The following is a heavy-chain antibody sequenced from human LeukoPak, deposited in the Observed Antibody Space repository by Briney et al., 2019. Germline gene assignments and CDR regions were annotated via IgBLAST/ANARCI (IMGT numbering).Heavy chain of an antibody. CDR3: ARDLDWILFDY. CDR2: IYSGGST. Sequence: GGSLRLSCAASRFTVSSNYMSWVRQAPGKGLEWVSVIYSGGSTYYADSVKGRFTISRDNAKNTLFLQMNSLSAEDTAVYYCARDLDWILFDYWGQGTLVTVSP. D-gene: IGHD3-9*01. CDR1: RFTVSSNY. J-gene: IGHJ4*02. V-gene: IGHV3-53*01.